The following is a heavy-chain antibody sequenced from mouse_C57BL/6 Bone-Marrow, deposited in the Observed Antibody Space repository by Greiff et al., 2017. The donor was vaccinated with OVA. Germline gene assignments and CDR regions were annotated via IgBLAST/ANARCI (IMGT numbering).Heavy chain of an antibody. CDR1: GYTFTDYY. J-gene: IGHJ4*01. Sequence: VQLQQSGPVLVKPGASVKMSCKASGYTFTDYYMNWVKQSHGKSLEWIGVINPYNGGTSYNQKFKGKATLTVDKSSSTAYMELNSLTSEDSAVYYCARRPRTGNYGPERDYYAMDYWGQGTSVTVSS. CDR2: INPYNGGT. D-gene: IGHD2-1*01. CDR3: ARRPRTGNYGPERDYYAMDY. V-gene: IGHV1-19*01.